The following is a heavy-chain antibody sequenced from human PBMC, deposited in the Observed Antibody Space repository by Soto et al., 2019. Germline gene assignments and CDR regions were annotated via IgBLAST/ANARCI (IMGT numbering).Heavy chain of an antibody. Sequence: QITLKESGPTLVKPTQTLTLTCAFSGFSLSTSGVGVGWIRQPPGKALEWLALIYWNDNERYSPSLKSRLTITKDTSKNQVVLTMTNMDPVDTATYYCAHTQASNYYGSGGGWFDPWGQGTLVTVSS. CDR3: AHTQASNYYGSGGGWFDP. J-gene: IGHJ5*02. V-gene: IGHV2-5*01. CDR1: GFSLSTSGVG. D-gene: IGHD3-10*01. CDR2: IYWNDNE.